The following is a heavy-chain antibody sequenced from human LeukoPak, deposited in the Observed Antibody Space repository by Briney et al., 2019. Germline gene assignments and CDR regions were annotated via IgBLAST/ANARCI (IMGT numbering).Heavy chain of an antibody. CDR2: IYDSGSA. J-gene: IGHJ4*02. CDR3: ARATRIGGACDY. Sequence: PSETLSLTCTVSGGSISSSTYYWGWIRQPPGKGLEWIGTIYDSGSAHYNPSLKSRLITSVDMSKSQSTLKLSSVTAADTAVYYCARATRIGGACDYWGQGTLVTVSS. V-gene: IGHV4-39*06. CDR1: GGSISSSTYY. D-gene: IGHD1-26*01.